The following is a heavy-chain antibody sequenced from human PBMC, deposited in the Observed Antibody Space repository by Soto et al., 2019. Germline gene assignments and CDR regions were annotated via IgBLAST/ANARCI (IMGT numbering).Heavy chain of an antibody. D-gene: IGHD7-27*01. J-gene: IGHJ4*02. CDR2: IYWDDDE. Sequence: QITLKESGPTLVKPPQTLTLTCAFSGFSLITTGVGVGWIRQPPGKALEWLAFIYWDDDERYRPSLKSRLTITKDTSKTQVVLTMANMDPVDTATYYCARTSVNWGSRGLIDHWGQGTLVTVSS. CDR1: GFSLITTGVG. CDR3: ARTSVNWGSRGLIDH. V-gene: IGHV2-5*02.